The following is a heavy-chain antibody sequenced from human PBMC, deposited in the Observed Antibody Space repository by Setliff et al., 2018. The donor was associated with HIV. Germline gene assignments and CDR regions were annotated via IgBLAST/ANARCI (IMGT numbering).Heavy chain of an antibody. D-gene: IGHD3-9*01. V-gene: IGHV4-59*11. J-gene: IGHJ3*02. Sequence: KTSETLSLTCTVSRDSINGHWWSWIRQPPGKGLEWTGSIHYSGITHYNSSLKSRLTMSVDTSKNQVSLKLTSVTAADTAVYYCARYKCINFACVGFDIWGQGTVVTVSS. CDR3: ARYKCINFACVGFDI. CDR1: RDSINGHW. CDR2: IHYSGIT.